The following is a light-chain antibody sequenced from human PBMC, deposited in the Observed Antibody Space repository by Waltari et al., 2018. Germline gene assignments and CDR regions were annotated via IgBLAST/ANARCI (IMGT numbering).Light chain of an antibody. CDR2: AAS. V-gene: IGKV1-12*01. CDR3: QQAKSTPLT. CDR1: PSNNNC. J-gene: IGKJ3*01. Sequence: TCLASPSNNNCLAWYQQKPGKPPKLLIYAASSLESGVPSRFSGSGSGTDFTLTISSLQSEDLATYYCQQAKSTPLTFGPGTKVDIK.